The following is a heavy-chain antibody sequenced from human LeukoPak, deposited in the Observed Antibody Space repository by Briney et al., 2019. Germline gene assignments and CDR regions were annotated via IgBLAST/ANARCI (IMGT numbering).Heavy chain of an antibody. D-gene: IGHD3-10*01. Sequence: TSETLSLTCTVSGGSISSSSYYWGWIRQPPGKGLEWIGSIYYSGSTYYNPSLKSRVTISVDTSKNQFSLKLSSVTAADTAVYYCARGPDYYGSGSYWNQYYYYYMDVWGKGTTVTVSS. CDR2: IYYSGST. CDR3: ARGPDYYGSGSYWNQYYYYYMDV. CDR1: GGSISSSSYY. V-gene: IGHV4-39*01. J-gene: IGHJ6*03.